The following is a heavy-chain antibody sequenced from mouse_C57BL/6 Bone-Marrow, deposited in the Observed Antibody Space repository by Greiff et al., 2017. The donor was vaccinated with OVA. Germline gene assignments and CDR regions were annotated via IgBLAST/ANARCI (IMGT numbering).Heavy chain of an antibody. D-gene: IGHD2-1*01. Sequence: VQLQQSGAELVRPGASVKLSCTASGFNIKDDYMHWVKQRPEQGLEWIGWIDPENGDTEYASKFQGKATITADTSSNTAYLQLSSLTSEDTGVYYCTSYGNFDYWGQGTTLTVSS. V-gene: IGHV14-4*01. CDR2: IDPENGDT. CDR1: GFNIKDDY. J-gene: IGHJ2*01. CDR3: TSYGNFDY.